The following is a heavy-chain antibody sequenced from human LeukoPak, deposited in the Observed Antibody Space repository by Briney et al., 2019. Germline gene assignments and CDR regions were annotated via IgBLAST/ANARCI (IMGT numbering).Heavy chain of an antibody. CDR3: ATRTVPTAIHSACDI. J-gene: IGHJ3*02. CDR1: GYTLSVLP. D-gene: IGHD2-2*02. CDR2: YEPEDGET. Sequence: GASVKVSCKSSGYTLSVLPIHWVRQAPGKGLECMGGYEPEDGETFYTQEFQGRVTMTEDISTDTAYMELSSLRSDDTAMYYCATRTVPTAIHSACDIWGQGTMVTVSS. V-gene: IGHV1-24*01.